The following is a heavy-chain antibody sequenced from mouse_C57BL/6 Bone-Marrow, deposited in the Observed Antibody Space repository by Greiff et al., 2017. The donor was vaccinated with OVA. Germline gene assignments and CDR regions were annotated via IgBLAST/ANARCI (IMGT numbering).Heavy chain of an antibody. CDR1: GYTFTDYY. Sequence: QVQLQQSGAELVRPGASVKLSCKASGYTFTDYYINWVKQRPGQGLEWIARIYPGSGNTYYNEKFKGKATLTAEKSSSTAYMQLSSLTSEDSAVYFCARGSDGYYVDYWGQGTTLTVSS. V-gene: IGHV1-76*01. CDR3: ARGSDGYYVDY. CDR2: IYPGSGNT. D-gene: IGHD2-3*01. J-gene: IGHJ2*01.